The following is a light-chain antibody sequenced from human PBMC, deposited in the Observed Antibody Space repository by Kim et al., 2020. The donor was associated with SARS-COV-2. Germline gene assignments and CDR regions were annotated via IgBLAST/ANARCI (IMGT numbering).Light chain of an antibody. V-gene: IGKV1-27*01. CDR2: SAS. Sequence: DFQMTQSPSSLSASVGDRVTITCRASQTISNFLAWSQQKPGMVPKLLIYSASTLHSGVPSRFSGSGSGTHFTLTISSLQPEDVATYYCQRYNSVPQAFGQGTKVDIK. CDR1: QTISNF. CDR3: QRYNSVPQA. J-gene: IGKJ1*01.